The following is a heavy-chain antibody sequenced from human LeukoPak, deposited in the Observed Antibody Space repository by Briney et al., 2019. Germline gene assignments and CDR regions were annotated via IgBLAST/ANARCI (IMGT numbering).Heavy chain of an antibody. Sequence: GGSLRLSCAASGFTVSSNYMSWVRQAPGKGLEWVSVIYSGGSTYYADSVRGRFTISRDNSKNTLYLQMNSLRTEDTAVYYCAKEGVTAAGILDFWGQGTLVTVSS. CDR2: IYSGGST. V-gene: IGHV3-66*02. CDR3: AKEGVTAAGILDF. CDR1: GFTVSSNY. D-gene: IGHD6-13*01. J-gene: IGHJ4*02.